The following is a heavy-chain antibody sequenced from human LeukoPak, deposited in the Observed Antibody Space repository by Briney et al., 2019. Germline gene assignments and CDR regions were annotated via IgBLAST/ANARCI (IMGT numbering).Heavy chain of an antibody. CDR1: GGTFSSYA. CDR3: ARGDDYGGDYYYYYYMDV. Sequence: ASVKVSCKASGGTFSSYAISWVRQAPGQGLKWMGGIIPIFGTANYAQKFQGRVTITADESTSTAYMELSSLRSEDTAVYYCARGDDYGGDYYYYYYMDVWGKGTTVTVSS. V-gene: IGHV1-69*01. D-gene: IGHD4-23*01. CDR2: IIPIFGTA. J-gene: IGHJ6*03.